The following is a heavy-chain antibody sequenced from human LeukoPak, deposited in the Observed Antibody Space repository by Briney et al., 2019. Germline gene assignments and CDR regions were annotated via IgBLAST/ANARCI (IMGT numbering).Heavy chain of an antibody. CDR1: GGSISSSSYY. Sequence: ETLSLTCTVSGGSISSSSYYWGWIRQPPGKGLEWIGSIYYSGSTYYNPSLKSRVTISVDASKNQFSLKLSSVTAADTAVYYCARVPTVTFFDYWGQGTLVTVSS. CDR3: ARVPTVTFFDY. V-gene: IGHV4-39*01. J-gene: IGHJ4*02. CDR2: IYYSGST. D-gene: IGHD4-17*01.